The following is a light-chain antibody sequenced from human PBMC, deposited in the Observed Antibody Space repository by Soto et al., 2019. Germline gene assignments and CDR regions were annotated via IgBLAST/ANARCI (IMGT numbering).Light chain of an antibody. V-gene: IGKV3-15*01. CDR2: DAS. J-gene: IGKJ4*01. CDR1: QSVSSN. Sequence: EIVMTQSPATLSVSPGERATLSCRASQSVSSNFLAWYQQKPGQAPRLLIYDASTRATGIPARFSGSGSGTEFTLTISSLQSEDFAVYYCQQYNKWPLTFGGGTKVDIK. CDR3: QQYNKWPLT.